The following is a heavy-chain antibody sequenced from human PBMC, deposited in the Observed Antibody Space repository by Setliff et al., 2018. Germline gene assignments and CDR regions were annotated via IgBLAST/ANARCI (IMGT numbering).Heavy chain of an antibody. V-gene: IGHV1-18*01. J-gene: IGHJ3*01. D-gene: IGHD2-15*01. CDR1: GYTFSGSG. CDR2: ISPHTGNT. CDR3: AISTLSICSGGTCPNVFDV. Sequence: ASVKVSCKASGYTFSGSGISWVRQAPGQGLEWMGWISPHTGNTFYAQRFQGRVTLTTDMSTSAAYMELRSLGSDDTAVYYCAISTLSICSGGTCPNVFDVWGQGTMVTVSS.